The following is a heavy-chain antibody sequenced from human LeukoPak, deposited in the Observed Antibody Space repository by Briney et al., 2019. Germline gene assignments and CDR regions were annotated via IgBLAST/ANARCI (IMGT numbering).Heavy chain of an antibody. D-gene: IGHD5-18*01. CDR3: ATGRGGYSYGYGDYDY. CDR1: GFTFTSSA. V-gene: IGHV1-58*01. Sequence: SVKVSCKASGFTFTSSAVQWVRQARGQRLEWIGWIVVGSGNTNYAQKFQERVTITRDMSTSTAYMELSSLRSEDTAVYYCATGRGGYSYGYGDYDYWGQGTLVTVSS. J-gene: IGHJ4*02. CDR2: IVVGSGNT.